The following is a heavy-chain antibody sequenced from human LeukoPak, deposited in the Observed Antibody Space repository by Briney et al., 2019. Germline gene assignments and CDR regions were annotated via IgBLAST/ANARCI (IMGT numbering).Heavy chain of an antibody. Sequence: PGGSLRLSCVASGFTFGNYAMHWVRQAPGKGLEWVSGINWNSDRVTYADSVKGRFTISRDNAKNSLYLQLGSLRVEDTAVYYCSKGAGYEQESRLEYWGQGALVTVSS. CDR1: GFTFGNYA. D-gene: IGHD1-1*01. CDR3: SKGAGYEQESRLEY. CDR2: INWNSDRV. J-gene: IGHJ4*02. V-gene: IGHV3-9*01.